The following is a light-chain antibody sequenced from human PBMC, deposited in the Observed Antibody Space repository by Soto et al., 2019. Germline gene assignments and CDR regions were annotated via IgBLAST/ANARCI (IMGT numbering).Light chain of an antibody. CDR1: QSLLYSSNNKNY. J-gene: IGKJ1*01. Sequence: DIVMTQSPDSLAVSLGERATINCKSSQSLLYSSNNKNYLVWYQQKAGQPPKLLIYWASTRESGVPDRFSGSGSGTDFTLTISSRQAEDVAVYYCQQYYSPPLTFGQGTKVEVK. CDR3: QQYYSPPLT. V-gene: IGKV4-1*01. CDR2: WAS.